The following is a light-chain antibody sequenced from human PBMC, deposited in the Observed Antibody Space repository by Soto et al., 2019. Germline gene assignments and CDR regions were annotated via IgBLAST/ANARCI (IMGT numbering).Light chain of an antibody. V-gene: IGKV3-20*01. Sequence: SVLTQSPGTLSLSLGQRATLSCRASQSVSSGYLAWYQQKPGQAPRLLIYGATSRAAGIPDRFSGSGSRTDFTLTISRLEPEDFAVYYCQRYDSSPRTFGQGTKLEIK. CDR1: QSVSSGY. CDR2: GAT. J-gene: IGKJ2*01. CDR3: QRYDSSPRT.